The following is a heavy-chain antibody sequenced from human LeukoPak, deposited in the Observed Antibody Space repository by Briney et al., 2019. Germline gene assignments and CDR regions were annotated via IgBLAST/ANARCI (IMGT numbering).Heavy chain of an antibody. CDR3: ASQQLGPQFDY. D-gene: IGHD6-13*01. CDR1: GGSISSYY. V-gene: IGHV4-59*01. Sequence: SETLSLTCTVSGGSISSYYWSWIRQPPGKGLEWIGYIYYSGSTNYNPSLKSRVTISVDTSKNQFSLKLSSVTAADTAVYYCASQQLGPQFDYWGQGTLVTVSS. J-gene: IGHJ4*02. CDR2: IYYSGST.